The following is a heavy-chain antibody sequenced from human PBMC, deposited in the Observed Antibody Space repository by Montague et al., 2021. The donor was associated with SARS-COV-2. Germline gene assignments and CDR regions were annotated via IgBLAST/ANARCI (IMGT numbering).Heavy chain of an antibody. CDR3: ARQGGPAGKHWFDP. D-gene: IGHD2-2*01. V-gene: IGHV4-39*01. CDR1: GGSVSGTSYY. J-gene: IGHJ5*02. Sequence: SETLSLTCTVSGGSVSGTSYYWAWIRQPPGKGLEWIVNIHHRGTTFYNLSLKSRVTISVDTSKNEVSLKLNSVTAAGTAVYYCARQGGPAGKHWFDPWGQGTLVTVSS. CDR2: IHHRGTT.